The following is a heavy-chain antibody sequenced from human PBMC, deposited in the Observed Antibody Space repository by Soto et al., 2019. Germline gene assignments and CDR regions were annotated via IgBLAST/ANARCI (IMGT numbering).Heavy chain of an antibody. V-gene: IGHV3-30*04. Sequence: HPGGSLRLSCAASGFTFSTYAMHWVRQAPGKGLEWVAVISYDGSNKYYADSVKGRFTISRDNSKNTLYLQMNSLRAEDTTVYYCAKVPPGGYDFWDGVFHFPFDYWGQGTLVTVSS. D-gene: IGHD3-3*01. J-gene: IGHJ4*02. CDR3: AKVPPGGYDFWDGVFHFPFDY. CDR2: ISYDGSNK. CDR1: GFTFSTYA.